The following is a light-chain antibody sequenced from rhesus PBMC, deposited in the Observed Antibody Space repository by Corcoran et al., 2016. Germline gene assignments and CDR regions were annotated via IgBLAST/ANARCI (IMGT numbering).Light chain of an antibody. CDR3: LQHNSYPCS. CDR2: DAS. Sequence: DIQMTQSPSSLSASVGDTVTITCRASQVFSSYLNWFQQKPGKAPKFLIYDASSLESGVPARFSGSGSGTDFTLTIISLQPEECAAYYCLQHNSYPCSFSQVTKVEIK. CDR1: QVFSSY. J-gene: IGKJ2*01. V-gene: IGKV1-28*03.